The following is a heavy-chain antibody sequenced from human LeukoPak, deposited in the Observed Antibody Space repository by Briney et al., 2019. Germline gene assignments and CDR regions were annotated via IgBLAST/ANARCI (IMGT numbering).Heavy chain of an antibody. V-gene: IGHV4-59*01. CDR1: GGSISSYY. CDR2: IYYSGST. D-gene: IGHD6-6*01. J-gene: IGHJ5*02. CDR3: ARWYKYSSSWSPVNWFDP. Sequence: PSETLSLTCTVSGGSISSYYWSWIRQPPGKGLEWIGYIYYSGSTNYNPSLKSRVTISVATSKNQFSLKLSSVTAADTAVYYCARWYKYSSSWSPVNWFDPWGQGTLVTVSS.